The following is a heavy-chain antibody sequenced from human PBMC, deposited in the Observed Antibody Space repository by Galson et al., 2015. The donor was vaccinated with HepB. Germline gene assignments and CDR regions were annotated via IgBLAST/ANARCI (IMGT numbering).Heavy chain of an antibody. CDR1: GYTFTSYG. V-gene: IGHV1-18*01. D-gene: IGHD3-10*01. Sequence: SVKVSCKASGYTFTSYGISWVRQAPGQGLEWMGWISAYNGNTNYAQKLQGRVTMTTDTSTSTAYMELRSLRSDDTAVYYCARDTMVRGVINYYYGMDVWGQGTTVTVSS. CDR2: ISAYNGNT. CDR3: ARDTMVRGVINYYYGMDV. J-gene: IGHJ6*02.